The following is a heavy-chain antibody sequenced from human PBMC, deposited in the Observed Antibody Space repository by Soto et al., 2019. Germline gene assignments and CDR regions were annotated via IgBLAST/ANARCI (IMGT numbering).Heavy chain of an antibody. CDR2: IIPSTGST. V-gene: IGHV1-69*12. Sequence: QVQLVQSGAEVKKPGSSVKVSCKAFGGTFSTYAVSWVRQAPGQGLEWVGGIIPSTGSTNHAQKFQGRVTITADESPRTVYMELTGLRADDTAVYYCARGGSSSDYWGQGTLVTVSS. CDR1: GGTFSTYA. CDR3: ARGGSSSDY. J-gene: IGHJ4*02. D-gene: IGHD6-13*01.